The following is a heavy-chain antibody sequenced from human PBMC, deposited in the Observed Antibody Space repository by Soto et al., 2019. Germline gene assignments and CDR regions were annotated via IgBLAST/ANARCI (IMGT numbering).Heavy chain of an antibody. CDR1: GYTFNFYV. V-gene: IGHV1-18*04. CDR2: ISGFNGNT. Sequence: ASLKISCNSPGYTFNFYVITWVPQAPGQGLEWMGWISGFNGNTNYAADLQGRVTMTTDTSTSTAYMELRGLRSDDTAVYYCARIGVSSGHESPDFDSWGQGNLVTGSS. D-gene: IGHD3-16*01. CDR3: ARIGVSSGHESPDFDS. J-gene: IGHJ4*02.